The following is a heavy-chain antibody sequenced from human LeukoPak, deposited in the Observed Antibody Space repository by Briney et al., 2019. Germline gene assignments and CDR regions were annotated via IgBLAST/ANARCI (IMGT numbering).Heavy chain of an antibody. Sequence: ASVKVSCKASGYTFTSYVINWVRQATGQGLEWMGWMNPNSGNTGYAQKFQGRVTMTRNTSISTAYMELSSLRSEDTAVYYCARCSSSSGPYYYYGMDVWGQGTTVTVSS. D-gene: IGHD6-6*01. CDR2: MNPNSGNT. CDR3: ARCSSSSGPYYYYGMDV. V-gene: IGHV1-8*01. J-gene: IGHJ6*02. CDR1: GYTFTSYV.